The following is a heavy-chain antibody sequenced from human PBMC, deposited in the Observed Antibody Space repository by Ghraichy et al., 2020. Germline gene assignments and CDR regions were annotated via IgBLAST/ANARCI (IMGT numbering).Heavy chain of an antibody. V-gene: IGHV6-1*01. CDR3: VRSFAESDGFVI. D-gene: IGHD1-14*01. Sequence: SQTLSLTCAISGDSVSSNSAAWNWIRQSPSRGLEWLGRTYYRSRWFNDYAVSVKSRITINPDTSKNQFSLQLSSVTPEDTALYYCVRSFAESDGFVIWGQGTMVTVSS. J-gene: IGHJ3*02. CDR1: GDSVSSNSAA. CDR2: TYYRSRWFN.